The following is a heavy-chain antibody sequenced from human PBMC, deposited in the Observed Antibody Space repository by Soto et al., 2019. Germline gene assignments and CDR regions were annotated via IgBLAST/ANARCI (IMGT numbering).Heavy chain of an antibody. D-gene: IGHD2-2*01. Sequence: VSLILCCAVSGFTLSSNYLSGVRQAPGKGLEWVSVIYSGGSTYYADSVKGRFTISRDNSKNTLYLQMNSLRAEDTAVYYCARDLRYCSNTSCLSGMDVWGPGTNVTVSS. J-gene: IGHJ6*02. V-gene: IGHV3-53*01. CDR1: GFTLSSNY. CDR2: IYSGGST. CDR3: ARDLRYCSNTSCLSGMDV.